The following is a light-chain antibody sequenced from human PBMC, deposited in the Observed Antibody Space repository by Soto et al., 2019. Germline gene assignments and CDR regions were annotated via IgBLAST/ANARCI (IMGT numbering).Light chain of an antibody. CDR2: AAS. V-gene: IGKV1-39*01. Sequence: DIQMTQSPSSLSASVGDRVTITCRASQSISSYLNWYQQKPGKAPKLLIYAASSLQSGVPSRFSGSGSGTDFPLTIRSLQPEDFATYYCKQSYSTPWTFGQGTKVEIK. CDR3: KQSYSTPWT. CDR1: QSISSY. J-gene: IGKJ1*01.